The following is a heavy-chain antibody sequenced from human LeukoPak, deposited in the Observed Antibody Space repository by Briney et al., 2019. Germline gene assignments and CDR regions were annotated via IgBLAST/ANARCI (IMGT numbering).Heavy chain of an antibody. V-gene: IGHV3-74*01. CDR3: ASFYEIDY. J-gene: IGHJ4*02. D-gene: IGHD5/OR15-5a*01. CDR1: GFTFSSYW. CDR2: INSDGSST. Sequence: GGSLRLSCAASGFTFSSYWMHWVRQAPGKGLVWVSCINSDGSSTSYADSVKGRFTISRDNAKNTLYLQMNSLRAEDTAVYYCASFYEIDYWGQGTLVTVSS.